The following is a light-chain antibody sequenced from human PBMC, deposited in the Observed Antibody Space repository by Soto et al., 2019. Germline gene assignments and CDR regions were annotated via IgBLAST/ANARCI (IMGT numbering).Light chain of an antibody. CDR3: QQSDKFPRT. CDR1: QTIANW. V-gene: IGKV1-5*03. J-gene: IGKJ1*01. Sequence: IQMTQSPSTLSASAGDTVTITCRASQTIANWLAWYQQKPGKAPNLLIYKASNLQIGVPSRFSGGGSGTEFTLTISSLQPDDSATYYCQQSDKFPRTFGQGTKVEI. CDR2: KAS.